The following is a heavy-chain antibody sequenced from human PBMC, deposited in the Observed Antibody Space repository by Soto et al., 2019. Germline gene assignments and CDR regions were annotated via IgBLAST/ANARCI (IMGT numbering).Heavy chain of an antibody. CDR2: IYHSGSA. J-gene: IGHJ3*02. CDR1: GGSVNTAGYS. D-gene: IGHD3-22*01. V-gene: IGHV4-30-2*01. CDR3: ARDQGHYYDSRDAFDI. Sequence: SETLSLTCAVSGGSVNTAGYSWSWIRQPPGKGLEWIGYIYHSGSAYYNPSLKSRVTMTRDTSINTAYMELSRLRSDDTAVYYCARDQGHYYDSRDAFDIWGPGTMVTVSS.